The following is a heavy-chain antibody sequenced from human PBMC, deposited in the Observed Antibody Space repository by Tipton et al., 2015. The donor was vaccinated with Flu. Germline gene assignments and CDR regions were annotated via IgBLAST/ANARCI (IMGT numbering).Heavy chain of an antibody. D-gene: IGHD6-13*01. CDR3: ARDLGSSGSFGY. Sequence: TLSLTCSVSGDSMTSSRYYWGWIRQPPGKGLEWIGSIFHSGSTYYNPSPKSRVTISVDTSKNQFSLKLSSVTAADTAVYYCARDLGSSGSFGYWGQGTLVTVSS. V-gene: IGHV4-39*07. CDR2: IFHSGST. CDR1: GDSMTSSRYY. J-gene: IGHJ4*02.